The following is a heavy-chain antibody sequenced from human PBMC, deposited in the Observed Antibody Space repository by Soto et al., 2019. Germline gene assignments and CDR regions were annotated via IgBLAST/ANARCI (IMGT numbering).Heavy chain of an antibody. CDR1: GYTFTSYG. CDR3: ARMGFGLDY. Sequence: QVQLVQSGAEVKKPGASVKVSCKASGYTFTSYGISWVRQAPGQGLDWMGWISASNGNTKYAHHLQGRVNLTTDTSTSTVYMELRSLRRDDTAVYYCARMGFGLDYWGQGTLVTVSS. J-gene: IGHJ4*02. D-gene: IGHD1-26*01. V-gene: IGHV1-18*01. CDR2: ISASNGNT.